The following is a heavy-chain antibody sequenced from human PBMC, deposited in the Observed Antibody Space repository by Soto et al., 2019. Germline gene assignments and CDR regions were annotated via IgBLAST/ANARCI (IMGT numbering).Heavy chain of an antibody. D-gene: IGHD5-12*01. Sequence: SETLSLTCTVSGGSINSGDFYWSWVRQSPGKGLEWIGYIFYSGITHYTPSLKSRVTISIDTSKNQFSLHLSSVTAADTAVYYCARALNGYPNWFDPWGQGTMVTVSS. J-gene: IGHJ5*02. V-gene: IGHV4-30-4*01. CDR2: IFYSGIT. CDR1: GGSINSGDFY. CDR3: ARALNGYPNWFDP.